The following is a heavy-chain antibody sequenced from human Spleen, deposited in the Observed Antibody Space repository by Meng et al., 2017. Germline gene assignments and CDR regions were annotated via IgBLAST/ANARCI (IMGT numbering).Heavy chain of an antibody. CDR2: IYDSGST. CDR1: GGSISIGDYY. V-gene: IGHV4-30-4*01. CDR3: ARVKDASGSGRLFDP. D-gene: IGHD3-10*01. Sequence: QVQLHEGGSRLVKHSQTLSSSCTTYGGSISIGDYYWSRIRQTPGKGLVWIGYIYDSGSTYYDPSLKSRVSRSVDTSKSQFSLKLRSVTAADTALYDCARVKDASGSGRLFDPWGQGTLVTVSS. J-gene: IGHJ5*02.